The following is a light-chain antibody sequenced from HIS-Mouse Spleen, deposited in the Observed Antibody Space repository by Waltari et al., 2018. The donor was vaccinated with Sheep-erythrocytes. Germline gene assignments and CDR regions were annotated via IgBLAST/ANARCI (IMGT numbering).Light chain of an antibody. V-gene: IGLV2-11*01. Sequence: QSALTQPRSVSGSPGQSVTISCPGTSSDGGGYNYVAGYQQHPGKAPKLMIYDVSKRPSGVPDRFSGSKSGNTASLTISGLQAEDEADYYCCSYAGSYNHVFATGTKVTVL. J-gene: IGLJ1*01. CDR3: CSYAGSYNHV. CDR2: DVS. CDR1: SSDGGGYNY.